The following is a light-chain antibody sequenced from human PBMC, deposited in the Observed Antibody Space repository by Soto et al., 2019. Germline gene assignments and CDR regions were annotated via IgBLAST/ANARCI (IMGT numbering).Light chain of an antibody. CDR2: GAS. J-gene: IGKJ2*01. CDR3: QQYGSSPNT. Sequence: EIVLTQSPGTLSLSPGEGATLSCRASQSVSSSHLAWYQQKPGQAPRLLINGASSRATDIPDRFSVSGSGTDFTLSISRLEPEDFAVYYCQQYGSSPNTFGQGTKLEIK. V-gene: IGKV3-20*01. CDR1: QSVSSSH.